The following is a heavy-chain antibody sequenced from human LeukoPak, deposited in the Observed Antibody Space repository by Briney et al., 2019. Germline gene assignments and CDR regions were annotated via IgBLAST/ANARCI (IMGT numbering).Heavy chain of an antibody. CDR1: GGTFSSYA. J-gene: IGHJ4*02. CDR2: IIPIFGTA. V-gene: IGHV1-69*05. CDR3: ASPNLRLGELSFGY. Sequence: ASVKVSCKASGGTFSSYAISWVRQAPGQGLEWMGGIIPIFGTANYARKFQGRVTITTDESTSTAYMELSSLRSEDTAVYYCASPNLRLGELSFGYWGQGTLVTVSS. D-gene: IGHD3-16*02.